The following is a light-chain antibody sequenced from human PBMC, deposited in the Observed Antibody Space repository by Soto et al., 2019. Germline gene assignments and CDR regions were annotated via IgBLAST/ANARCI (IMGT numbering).Light chain of an antibody. Sequence: EIVLTQSPGTLSLSPGERATLSCRASQSVSSSYLAWYQQKTGQAPRLLIYGASSRATGIPDRFSGSWSGTDFTLTISRLEHEDFAVYYCQHYGSLVLTFGGGTKVEIK. CDR1: QSVSSSY. CDR3: QHYGSLVLT. V-gene: IGKV3-20*01. J-gene: IGKJ4*01. CDR2: GAS.